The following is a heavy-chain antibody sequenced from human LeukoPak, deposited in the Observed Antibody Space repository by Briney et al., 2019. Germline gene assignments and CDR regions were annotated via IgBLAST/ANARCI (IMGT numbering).Heavy chain of an antibody. CDR2: IIPVFGTP. CDR1: GGTFSSYA. Sequence: GASVKVSCKASGGTFSSYAISWVRQAPGQGLEWMGGIIPVFGTPKYAQKFQGRVTITADESTSTAYMELSSLRSEDTAVYYCACITMVRGFRVYFDYWGQGTLVTVSS. J-gene: IGHJ4*02. CDR3: ACITMVRGFRVYFDY. D-gene: IGHD3-10*01. V-gene: IGHV1-69*13.